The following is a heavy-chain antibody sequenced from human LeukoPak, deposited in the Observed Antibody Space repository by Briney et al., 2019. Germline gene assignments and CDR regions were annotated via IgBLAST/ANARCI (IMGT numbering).Heavy chain of an antibody. CDR2: IFYSGST. J-gene: IGHJ4*02. D-gene: IGHD3-9*01. Sequence: SETLSLTCTVSGGSISTSNYYWGWIRQPPGKGLEWIGNIFYSGSTYYGPSLKSRLTISLDTSRNQFSLKLNSVTAADTAVYYCARVQESQIDYYFDYWGQGTLVTVSS. CDR1: GGSISTSNYY. CDR3: ARVQESQIDYYFDY. V-gene: IGHV4-39*07.